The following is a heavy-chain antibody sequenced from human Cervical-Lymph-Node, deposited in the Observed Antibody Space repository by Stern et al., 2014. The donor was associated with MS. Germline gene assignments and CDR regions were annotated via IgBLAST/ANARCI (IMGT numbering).Heavy chain of an antibody. CDR3: AKGYSSSWTSYYYYGMDV. V-gene: IGHV3-74*02. CDR2: LNIDGSST. Sequence: EVQLEESGGGLVQPGGSLRLSCAASGFTFSSYWMHWVRQAPGQGLVWVSRLNIDGSSTSYADSVKGRFPISRDNAQNTLSLQMNSLGAEDTAVYYYAKGYSSSWTSYYYYGMDVWGQGTTVTVSS. CDR1: GFTFSSYW. J-gene: IGHJ6*02. D-gene: IGHD6-13*01.